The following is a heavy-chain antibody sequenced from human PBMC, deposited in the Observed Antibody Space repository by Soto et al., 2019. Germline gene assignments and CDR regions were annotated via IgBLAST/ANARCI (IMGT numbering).Heavy chain of an antibody. V-gene: IGHV1-8*01. Sequence: ASVKVSCKASGYTFTSYDINWVRQATGQGLEWMGWMNPNSGNTGYAQKFQGRVTMTRNTSISTAYMELSSLRSEDTAVYYCARNSGWRLYDAFDIWGQGTMVTVSS. D-gene: IGHD6-19*01. CDR3: ARNSGWRLYDAFDI. CDR2: MNPNSGNT. J-gene: IGHJ3*02. CDR1: GYTFTSYD.